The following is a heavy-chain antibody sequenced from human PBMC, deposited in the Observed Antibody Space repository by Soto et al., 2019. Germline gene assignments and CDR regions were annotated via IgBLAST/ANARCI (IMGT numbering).Heavy chain of an antibody. CDR2: INRRGST. D-gene: IGHD5-18*01. CDR1: GGSFSGYY. J-gene: IGHJ4*02. V-gene: IGHV4-34*01. Sequence: QVQLQQWGAGLLKPSETLSLTCAVYGGSFSGYYWSWLRQPPGKWLEWIWEINRRGSTNYNPYLKSRVTISVYTSKYLFSLKLSSVTAAYTAVYYCARASNKRGYSYGPDYWGQVTLVTVSS. CDR3: ARASNKRGYSYGPDY.